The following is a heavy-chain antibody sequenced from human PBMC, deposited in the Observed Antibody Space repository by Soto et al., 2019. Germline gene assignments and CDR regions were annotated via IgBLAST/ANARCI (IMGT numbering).Heavy chain of an antibody. J-gene: IGHJ6*02. CDR3: ARQRYDFWSGYPGGPARGYYYGMDV. CDR1: GYSFTSYW. Sequence: GESLKISCKGSGYSFTSYWSGWVRQMPGKGLEWMGSIYPGHSDTRYSPSFQTKVTISDDKSISTTYLQWSSLKASDTAMYYCARQRYDFWSGYPGGPARGYYYGMDVWGQGTTVTVSS. V-gene: IGHV5-51*01. CDR2: IYPGHSDT. D-gene: IGHD3-3*01.